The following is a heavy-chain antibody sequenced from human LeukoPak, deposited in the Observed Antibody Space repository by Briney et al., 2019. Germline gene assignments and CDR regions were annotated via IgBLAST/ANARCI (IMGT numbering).Heavy chain of an antibody. Sequence: SETLSLTCSVSGASISSYYWGWIRQPPGKGLEWIGNTYYRGNMYYNPSLKSRVTMSVDTSKNQFSLKLSSVIAADTAVYYCARENYGSGFDYWGQGTLVTVSS. V-gene: IGHV4-39*07. J-gene: IGHJ4*02. CDR1: GASISSYY. D-gene: IGHD3-10*01. CDR2: TYYRGNM. CDR3: ARENYGSGFDY.